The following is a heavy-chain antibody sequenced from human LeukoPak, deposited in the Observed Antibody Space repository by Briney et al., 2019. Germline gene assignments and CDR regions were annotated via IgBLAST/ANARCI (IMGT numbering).Heavy chain of an antibody. CDR3: TSVFVGDEYSSSGY. J-gene: IGHJ4*02. V-gene: IGHV3-74*01. CDR2: INSDGSST. Sequence: LAGGSLRLSCAASGFTFSRYYMHWVRQAPGKGLVWVSRINSDGSSTTYADSVKGRFTISRDNAKNTLYLQMNSLKVEDTAVYYCTSVFVGDEYSSSGYWGQGTLVTVSS. CDR1: GFTFSRYY. D-gene: IGHD6-13*01.